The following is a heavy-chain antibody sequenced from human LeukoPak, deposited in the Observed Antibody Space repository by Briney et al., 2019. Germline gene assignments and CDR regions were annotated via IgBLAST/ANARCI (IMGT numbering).Heavy chain of an antibody. D-gene: IGHD3-10*01. CDR1: GGSISGFY. V-gene: IGHV4-4*07. CDR3: ARVGDQSSYYHYMDV. J-gene: IGHJ6*03. Sequence: SETLSLTCAVSGGSISGFYWSWVRQSAEKGLEWIGRIHASVGTAYNPSLKSRLTMSMDSSKNQFSLRLSSVTAADTAVYYCARVGDQSSYYHYMDVWGKGTTVTVSS. CDR2: IHASVGT.